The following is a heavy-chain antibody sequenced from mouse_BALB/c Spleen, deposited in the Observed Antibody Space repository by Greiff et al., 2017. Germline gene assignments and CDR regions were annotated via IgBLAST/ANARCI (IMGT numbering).Heavy chain of an antibody. Sequence: VQLQQSGAELMKPGASVKISCKATGYTFSSYWIEWVKQRPGHGLEWIGEILPGSGSTNYNEKFKGKATFTADTSSNTAYMQLSSLTSEDSAVYYCATTYGSSYWFAYWGQGTLVTVSA. CDR3: ATTYGSSYWFAY. CDR1: GYTFSSYW. J-gene: IGHJ3*01. V-gene: IGHV1-9*01. CDR2: ILPGSGST. D-gene: IGHD1-1*01.